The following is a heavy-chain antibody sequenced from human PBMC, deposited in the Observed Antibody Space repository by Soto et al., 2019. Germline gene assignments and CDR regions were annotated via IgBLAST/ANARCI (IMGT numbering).Heavy chain of an antibody. V-gene: IGHV1-3*01. Sequence: ASVKVSCKASGYTFTSYAMHWVRQAPGQRLEWMGWINAGNGNTKYSQKFQGRVTITRDTSASTAYMELSTLRSEDTAVYYCAKDGVTMVRGVIMEYFDYWGQGTLVTVSS. CDR3: AKDGVTMVRGVIMEYFDY. D-gene: IGHD3-10*01. CDR1: GYTFTSYA. CDR2: INAGNGNT. J-gene: IGHJ4*02.